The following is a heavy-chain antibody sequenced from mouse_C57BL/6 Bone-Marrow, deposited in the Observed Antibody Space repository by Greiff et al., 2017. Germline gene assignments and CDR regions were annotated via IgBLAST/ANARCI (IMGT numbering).Heavy chain of an antibody. J-gene: IGHJ1*03. CDR2: SRNKANDYTT. D-gene: IGHD1-1*01. V-gene: IGHV7-1*01. CDR3: ARDAPYYYGSSYGYFDV. Sequence: EVNVVESGGGLVQSGRSLRLSCATSGFTFSDFYMEWVRQAPGKGLEWIAASRNKANDYTTEYSASVKGRFIVSRDTSQSILYLQMNALRAEDTAIYYCARDAPYYYGSSYGYFDVWGTGTTVTVSS. CDR1: GFTFSDFY.